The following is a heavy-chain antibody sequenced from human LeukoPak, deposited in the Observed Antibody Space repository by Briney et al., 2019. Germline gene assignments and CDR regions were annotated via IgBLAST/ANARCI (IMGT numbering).Heavy chain of an antibody. D-gene: IGHD3-10*01. CDR3: ARTLFVRYDGSGSYPLDY. Sequence: GGSLRLSCAVSGFTFSSYWMHWVRHAPAKGLVLVSRVNSDGSSTSYADSVKCRFTISRDNAKNTLYLQMNSLRAEDTAVYYCARTLFVRYDGSGSYPLDYWGQGTLVTVSS. J-gene: IGHJ4*02. V-gene: IGHV3-74*01. CDR2: VNSDGSST. CDR1: GFTFSSYW.